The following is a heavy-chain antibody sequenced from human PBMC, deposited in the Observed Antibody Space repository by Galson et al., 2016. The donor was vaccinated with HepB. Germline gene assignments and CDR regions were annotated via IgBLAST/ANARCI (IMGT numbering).Heavy chain of an antibody. J-gene: IGHJ4*02. D-gene: IGHD6-19*01. CDR1: GFIFSGSA. V-gene: IGHV3-73*01. CDR2: IRSKVNNYAT. Sequence: SLRLSCAASGFIFSGSAMHWVRQTSGKGLEWVGRIRSKVNNYATAYGASVKGRFTISRDDSENMAYLQMSSLKTEDTAVYYCARKGFAVAGYYFDYWGRGTLVTVSS. CDR3: ARKGFAVAGYYFDY.